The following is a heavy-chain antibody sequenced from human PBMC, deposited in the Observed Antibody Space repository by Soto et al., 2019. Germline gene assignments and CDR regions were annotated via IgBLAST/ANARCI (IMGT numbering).Heavy chain of an antibody. V-gene: IGHV4-59*08. CDR1: GGSISSYY. CDR3: ARREYSSSWYNWFDP. D-gene: IGHD6-13*01. J-gene: IGHJ5*02. Sequence: PSETLSLTCTVSGGSISSYYWSWIRQPPGKGLEWIGFIHYSGSTNYNPSLKSRVTISVDTSKNQFSLKLSSVTAADTAVYYCARREYSSSWYNWFDPWGQGTLVTVSS. CDR2: IHYSGST.